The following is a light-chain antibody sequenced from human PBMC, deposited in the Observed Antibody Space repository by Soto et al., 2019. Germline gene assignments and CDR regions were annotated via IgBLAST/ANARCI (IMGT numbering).Light chain of an antibody. Sequence: DIQMTQSPSTLSASVGDRVTITCRASQSISIWLAWYQQKPGKAPKVLIYKASSLDSGVPSRFSGSGSGTEFTLTISSLQPDDFANYYCQQYHIYPLTFGGGTKVEIK. V-gene: IGKV1-5*03. CDR2: KAS. J-gene: IGKJ4*01. CDR1: QSISIW. CDR3: QQYHIYPLT.